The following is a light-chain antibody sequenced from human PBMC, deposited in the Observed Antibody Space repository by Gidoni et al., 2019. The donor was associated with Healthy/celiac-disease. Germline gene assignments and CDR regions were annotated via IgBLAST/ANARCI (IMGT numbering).Light chain of an antibody. CDR3: CSYAGSYTWV. V-gene: IGLV2-11*01. CDR1: SSDVGGYNY. J-gene: IGLJ3*02. Sequence: QSALTQPRSVSGAPGQSVTISCTGTSSDVGGYNYVSWYQQHPGKAHKLMIYDVSQRPSGVPDRFSGSKSGITAFLTISGLQAEDEADYYCCSYAGSYTWVFGGGTKLTVL. CDR2: DVS.